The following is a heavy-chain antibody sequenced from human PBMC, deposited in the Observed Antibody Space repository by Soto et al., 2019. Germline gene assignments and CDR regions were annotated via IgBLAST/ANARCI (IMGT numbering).Heavy chain of an antibody. Sequence: QVQLVQSGAEVKKPGSSVKVSCKASGGSLSNYGISWVRQAPGQGLEWMGGIIPVFGTANYAQKFQGRVTIPADESTNIVYMDVNSLRSEDTAVYYCARGDATKIVVTTYYAMDVWGQGTTVTVSS. CDR1: GGSLSNYG. CDR3: ARGDATKIVVTTYYAMDV. CDR2: IIPVFGTA. J-gene: IGHJ6*02. D-gene: IGHD4-17*01. V-gene: IGHV1-69*12.